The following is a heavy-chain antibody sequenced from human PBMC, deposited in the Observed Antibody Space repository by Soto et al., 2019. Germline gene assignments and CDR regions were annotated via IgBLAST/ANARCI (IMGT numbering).Heavy chain of an antibody. J-gene: IGHJ6*02. CDR1: GFTFSSYW. CDR2: IKQDGSEK. V-gene: IGHV3-7*01. CDR3: ARDHMQQLVFDYYYGMDA. D-gene: IGHD6-13*01. Sequence: GGSLRLSCAASGFTFSSYWMSWVRQAPGKGLEWVANIKQDGSEKYYVDSVKGRFTISRDNAKNSLYLQMNSLRAEDTAVYYCARDHMQQLVFDYYYGMDAWGQGTTVTVSS.